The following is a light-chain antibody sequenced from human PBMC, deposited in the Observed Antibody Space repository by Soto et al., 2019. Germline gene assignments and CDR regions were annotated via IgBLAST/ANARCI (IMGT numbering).Light chain of an antibody. CDR3: QQYGSSGT. V-gene: IGKV3-20*01. CDR2: GAS. CDR1: PSVSRSY. Sequence: EIVLPQSPGTLSLSPGGRSPLSCRASPSVSRSYLAWYQQKPGQAPRLLIYGASSRATGIPDWFSGSGSGTDFTLTISRLEPEDFAVYYCQQYGSSGTFGQGTKVDIK. J-gene: IGKJ1*01.